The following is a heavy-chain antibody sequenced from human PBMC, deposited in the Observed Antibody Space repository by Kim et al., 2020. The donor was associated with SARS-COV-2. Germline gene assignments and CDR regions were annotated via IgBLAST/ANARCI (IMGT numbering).Heavy chain of an antibody. CDR1: GGSISSGGYY. V-gene: IGHV4-31*03. CDR3: ARGRMAAAGRGHCDY. J-gene: IGHJ4*02. D-gene: IGHD6-13*01. CDR2: IYYSGST. Sequence: SETLSLTCTVSGGSISSGGYYWSWIRQHPGKGLEWIGNIYYSGSTYYNPSLKSRVTISVDTSKNQFSLNLSSVTAADTAVYYCARGRMAAAGRGHCDYWGQGTLGTVSS.